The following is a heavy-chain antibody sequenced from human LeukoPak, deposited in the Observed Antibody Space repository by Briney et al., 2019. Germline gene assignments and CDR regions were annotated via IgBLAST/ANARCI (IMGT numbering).Heavy chain of an antibody. V-gene: IGHV3-23*01. CDR2: ISGSGGST. CDR3: AKDSSICSSTSCYPSPFDY. D-gene: IGHD2-2*01. Sequence: GGSLRLSCAASGFTFSSYAMSWVRQAPGKGLEWVSAISGSGGSTYYADSVKGRLTISRDNSKNTLYLQMNSLRAEDTAVYYCAKDSSICSSTSCYPSPFDYWGQGTLVTVSS. J-gene: IGHJ4*02. CDR1: GFTFSSYA.